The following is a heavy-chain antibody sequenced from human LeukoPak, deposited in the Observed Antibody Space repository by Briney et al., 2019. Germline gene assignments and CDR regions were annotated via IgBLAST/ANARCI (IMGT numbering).Heavy chain of an antibody. Sequence: PSETLSLTCTVSGGSINSGTYHWGWIRLPPGKGLEFIATIYYGETSRNPSLKNRVAISVDTSKNQFSLKVESMTAADTAVYYCATSPGSGYFDYWGQGTLVTVSS. J-gene: IGHJ4*02. V-gene: IGHV4-39*01. D-gene: IGHD6-19*01. CDR1: GGSINSGTYH. CDR2: IYYGET. CDR3: ATSPGSGYFDY.